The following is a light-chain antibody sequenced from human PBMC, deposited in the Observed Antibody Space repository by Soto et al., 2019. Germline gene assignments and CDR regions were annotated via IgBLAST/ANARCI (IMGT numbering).Light chain of an antibody. CDR2: DVS. CDR3: ISYTSSSTLV. J-gene: IGLJ2*01. Sequence: QSALTQPASVSGSTGKSITSSCTGTSSDVGGYNYVSWYQQHPGKAPKLMIYDVSNRPSGVSNRFSGSKSGNTASLTISGLQAEDEADYYCISYTSSSTLVFGGGTKLTVL. V-gene: IGLV2-14*01. CDR1: SSDVGGYNY.